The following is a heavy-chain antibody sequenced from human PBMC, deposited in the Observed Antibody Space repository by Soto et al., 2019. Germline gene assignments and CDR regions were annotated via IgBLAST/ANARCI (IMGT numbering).Heavy chain of an antibody. CDR1: GFTFSIYA. Sequence: QVQLVESGGGVVQPGRSLRLSCAASGFTFSIYAMHWVRQAPGKGLEWVAVISYDGSNKYYAASVKGRFTISRDNSKNTRYLQMNSLRAEDTAVYYCARARLDTPALDYWGQGTLVTVSS. CDR2: ISYDGSNK. J-gene: IGHJ4*02. V-gene: IGHV3-30-3*01. CDR3: ARARLDTPALDY. D-gene: IGHD2-2*01.